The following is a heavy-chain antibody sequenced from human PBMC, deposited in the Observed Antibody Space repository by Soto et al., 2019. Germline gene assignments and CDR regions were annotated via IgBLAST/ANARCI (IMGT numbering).Heavy chain of an antibody. CDR1: GFSLSTSGVA. CDR2: IYWDDDK. CDR3: AHRRACSSTSCYATFDY. D-gene: IGHD2-2*01. V-gene: IGHV2-5*02. Sequence: QITLKESGPTPVKPTQTLTLTCTFSGFSLSTSGVAVGWIRQPPGKALEWLALIYWDDDKRYSPSLKSRLTITKGTSRNQVVLTMTNMDPVDTATYYCAHRRACSSTSCYATFDYWGQGTLVTVSS. J-gene: IGHJ4*02.